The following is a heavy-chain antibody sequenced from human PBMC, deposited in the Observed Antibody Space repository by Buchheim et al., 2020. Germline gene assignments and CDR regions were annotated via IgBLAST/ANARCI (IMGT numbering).Heavy chain of an antibody. CDR3: AREDAVVRRAFDI. D-gene: IGHD2-21*01. CDR2: INSDGSST. CDR1: GFSFGSFW. J-gene: IGHJ3*02. Sequence: EGQLVESGGGLVQPGGSLRLPCVASGFSFGSFWMHWVRQAPGKGLVWVSRINSDGSSTTYADSVRGRFTISRDNAKDTLYLQMNSLRVEDTALYFCAREDAVVRRAFDIWGHGT. V-gene: IGHV3-74*03.